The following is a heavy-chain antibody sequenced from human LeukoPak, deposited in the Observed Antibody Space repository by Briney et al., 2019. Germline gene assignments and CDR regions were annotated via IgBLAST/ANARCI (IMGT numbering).Heavy chain of an antibody. CDR2: ISGSGGST. CDR3: AKILTAGGSDY. J-gene: IGHJ4*02. V-gene: IGHV3-23*01. Sequence: GGSLRLSCAASGFTFSNYAMSWVRQAPGKGLEWVSAISGSGGSTYYADSVKGRFTISRDNSKNTLYLQMNSLRDEDTAAYYCAKILTAGGSDYWGQGTLVTVSS. CDR1: GFTFSNYA. D-gene: IGHD6-13*01.